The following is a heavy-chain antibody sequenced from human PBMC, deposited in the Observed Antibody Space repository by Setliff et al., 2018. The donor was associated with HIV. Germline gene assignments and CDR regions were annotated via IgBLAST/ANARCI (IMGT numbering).Heavy chain of an antibody. CDR3: ASGVTSRLLEGLSSDS. D-gene: IGHD3-3*01. V-gene: IGHV3-53*01. Sequence: GGSLRLSCVVSGLTVSTNFMTWVRQAPGKGLQWVSVIDSGGSTFYTDSVKGRFNISRDNSQNILFLQMNRLRVDDTAVYFCASGVTSRLLEGLSSDSWGQGTRVTVSS. CDR2: IDSGGST. CDR1: GLTVSTNF. J-gene: IGHJ5*01.